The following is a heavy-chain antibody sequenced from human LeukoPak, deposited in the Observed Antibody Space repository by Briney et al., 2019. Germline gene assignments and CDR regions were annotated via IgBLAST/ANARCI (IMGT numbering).Heavy chain of an antibody. Sequence: SETLSLTCTVYGGSISSYYWSWIRQPPGKGLEWIGYIYYSGSTNYNPSLKSRVTISEDTSKNQFSLKLSSVTAADTAVYYCARLTMVRGVIYGTDWYFDLWGRGTLVTVSS. J-gene: IGHJ2*01. V-gene: IGHV4-59*08. CDR3: ARLTMVRGVIYGTDWYFDL. CDR1: GGSISSYY. CDR2: IYYSGST. D-gene: IGHD3-10*01.